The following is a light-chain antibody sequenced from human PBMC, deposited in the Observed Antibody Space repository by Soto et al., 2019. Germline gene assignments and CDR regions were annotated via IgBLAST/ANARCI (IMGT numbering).Light chain of an antibody. J-gene: IGKJ1*01. CDR1: QDISNY. V-gene: IGKV1-27*01. CDR3: QKYNSGPRT. CDR2: AAS. Sequence: DIQMTQSPSSLSASVRDRVTITCRASQDISNYLAWYQQKPGKVPKLLIYAASTLQSGVPSRFSGSGSGTDFTLTISSLRPEDVATYYCQKYNSGPRTFGQGTKVEIK.